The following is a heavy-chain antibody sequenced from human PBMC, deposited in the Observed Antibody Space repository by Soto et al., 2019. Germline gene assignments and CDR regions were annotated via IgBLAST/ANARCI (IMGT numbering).Heavy chain of an antibody. CDR2: IYYSGST. CDR3: ARSIIRGGWFDP. D-gene: IGHD2-15*01. V-gene: IGHV4-61*01. J-gene: IGHJ5*02. CDR1: GGSVSSGSYY. Sequence: QVQLQESGPGLVKPSETLSLTSTVSGGSVSSGSYYWSWIRQPPGKGLEWIGYIYYSGSTNYNPSLKSRVTISVDTSKNQFSLKLSSVTAADTAVYYCARSIIRGGWFDPWGQGTLVTVSS.